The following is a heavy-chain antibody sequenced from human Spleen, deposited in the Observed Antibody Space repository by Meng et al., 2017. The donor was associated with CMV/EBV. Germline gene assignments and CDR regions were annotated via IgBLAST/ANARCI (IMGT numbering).Heavy chain of an antibody. D-gene: IGHD5-24*01. Sequence: SGGTFINCGLNWVRQAPGQAREWMGSIVPTVDITNYAQRFQGRLTISVDISAKTVYMDLSSVRSEDTAVYYCAREGDGNNLFWFDPWGQGTLVTVSS. J-gene: IGHJ5*02. CDR2: IVPTVDIT. CDR1: GGTFINCG. V-gene: IGHV1-69*04. CDR3: AREGDGNNLFWFDP.